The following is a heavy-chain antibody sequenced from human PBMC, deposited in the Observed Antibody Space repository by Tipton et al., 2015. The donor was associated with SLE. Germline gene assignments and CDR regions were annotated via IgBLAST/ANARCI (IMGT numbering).Heavy chain of an antibody. CDR2: INHSGST. Sequence: TLSLTCTVSGGSISSYFWSWIRQPPGKGLEWMGEINHSGSTNYNPSLKSRVTISVDTSKNQFSLKLSSVTAADTAVYYCARDGSGWYGWGQGTLVTVPS. V-gene: IGHV4-34*01. D-gene: IGHD6-19*01. CDR3: ARDGSGWYG. CDR1: GGSISSYF. J-gene: IGHJ4*02.